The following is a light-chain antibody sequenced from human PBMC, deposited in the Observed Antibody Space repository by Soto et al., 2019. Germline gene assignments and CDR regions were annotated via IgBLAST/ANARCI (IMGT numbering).Light chain of an antibody. CDR2: GSS. Sequence: EVVLTQSPGTLSLSPGERATLSCRASQSVSNNYFAWYQQKPGQAPRLLIFGSSDRATGIPDRFSGSGSGTDFTLTISRLEPEDFAVDYCQQYGISPPYTFGQGTKREIK. V-gene: IGKV3-20*01. J-gene: IGKJ2*01. CDR1: QSVSNNY. CDR3: QQYGISPPYT.